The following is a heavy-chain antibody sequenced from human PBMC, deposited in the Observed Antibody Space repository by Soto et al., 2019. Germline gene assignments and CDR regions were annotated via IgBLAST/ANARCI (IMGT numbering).Heavy chain of an antibody. V-gene: IGHV2-5*02. CDR3: AHLMMTYAYVDV. J-gene: IGHJ6*03. Sequence: QITLKESGPTVVTPRQTLTLTCTFSGFALSTRGVGVGWVRQPPGTALEWLALIYWDDDKRYSPSLRRRLAINRGTSRNHVVLTMTNMDLVDTGTYYCAHLMMTYAYVDVWGDGASVTVSS. CDR1: GFALSTRGVG. CDR2: IYWDDDK. D-gene: IGHD2-8*01.